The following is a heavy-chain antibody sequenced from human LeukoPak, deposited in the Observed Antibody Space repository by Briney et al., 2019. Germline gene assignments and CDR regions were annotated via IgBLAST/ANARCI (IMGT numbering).Heavy chain of an antibody. CDR2: INPSGGST. D-gene: IGHD2-15*01. Sequence: ASVKVSCKASGYTFTSYYMHWVRQAPGQGLEWMGIINPSGGSTSYAQKFQGRVTMTRDTSTSTVYMELGSLRSEDTAVYYCARDIVVVVAATGPAAFDIWGQGTMVTVSS. J-gene: IGHJ3*02. CDR3: ARDIVVVVAATGPAAFDI. V-gene: IGHV1-46*03. CDR1: GYTFTSYY.